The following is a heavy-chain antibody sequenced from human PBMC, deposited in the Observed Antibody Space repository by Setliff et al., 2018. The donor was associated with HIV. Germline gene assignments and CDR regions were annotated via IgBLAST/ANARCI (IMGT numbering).Heavy chain of an antibody. J-gene: IGHJ4*02. CDR1: GGSISSHY. D-gene: IGHD3-10*01. V-gene: IGHV4-59*11. Sequence: PSETLSLTCTVSGGSISSHYWSWIRQPPGKGLEWIGSIYYSGSTNYNPSLKSRVTISVDTSKNQFSLKLSSVTAADTAVYYCARGLWFGELLYYFDYWGQGTLVTVSS. CDR2: IYYSGST. CDR3: ARGLWFGELLYYFDY.